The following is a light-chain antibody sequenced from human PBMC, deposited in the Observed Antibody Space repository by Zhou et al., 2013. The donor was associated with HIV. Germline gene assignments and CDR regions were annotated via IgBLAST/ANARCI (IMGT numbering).Light chain of an antibody. CDR3: QHYYNYPPGA. Sequence: IQLTQSPSSLSASVGDRVTITCRASQGISSYLAWYQQKPGKAPKLLIHSASSLQTGVPSRFNGSGSGTDFTLTINCLQSEDFTTYYCQHYYNYPPGAFGRGTKV. J-gene: IGKJ1*01. CDR2: SAS. V-gene: IGKV1-9*01. CDR1: QGISSY.